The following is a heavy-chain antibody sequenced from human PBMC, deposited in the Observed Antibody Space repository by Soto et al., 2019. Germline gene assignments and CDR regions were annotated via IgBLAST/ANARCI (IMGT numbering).Heavy chain of an antibody. V-gene: IGHV3-30*18. Sequence: GGSLRLSCAASGFTFSVYGIHWVRQAPGKGLEWVAVISYDGNNKYYADSVKGRFTISRDNSKNTLYLQKNSMRAEDTAVSYCGKGGCGTYYYYYGVDVWGQGTTVTVSS. CDR1: GFTFSVYG. D-gene: IGHD1-1*01. CDR2: ISYDGNNK. J-gene: IGHJ6*02. CDR3: GKGGCGTYYYYYGVDV.